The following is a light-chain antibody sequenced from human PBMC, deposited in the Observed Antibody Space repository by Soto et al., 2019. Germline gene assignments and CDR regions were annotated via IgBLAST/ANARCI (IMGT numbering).Light chain of an antibody. CDR2: SNN. CDR3: AAWDDSLNGWV. J-gene: IGLJ3*02. V-gene: IGLV1-44*01. Sequence: QSVLTQPPSASGTPGQMVTISCSGSSSNIGSNTINWYQQLPGTAPKLLIYSNNQRPSGVPDRFSGSKSGTSASLAISGLQSEDEAKYYCAAWDDSLNGWVFGGGTKVTVL. CDR1: SSNIGSNT.